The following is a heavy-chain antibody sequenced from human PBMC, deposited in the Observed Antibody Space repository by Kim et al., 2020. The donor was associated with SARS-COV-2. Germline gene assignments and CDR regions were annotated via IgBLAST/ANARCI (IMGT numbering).Heavy chain of an antibody. V-gene: IGHV4-4*02. CDR2: IYHSGST. J-gene: IGHJ4*02. D-gene: IGHD1-26*01. Sequence: SETLSLTCAVSGGSISSSNWWTWVRQPPGKGLEWIGEIYHSGSTNYNPSLKSRVIISVDKSKNQFSLKLSSVTAADTAVYYCARYTFSIVGAIDYWGQGTLVTVSS. CDR1: GGSISSSNW. CDR3: ARYTFSIVGAIDY.